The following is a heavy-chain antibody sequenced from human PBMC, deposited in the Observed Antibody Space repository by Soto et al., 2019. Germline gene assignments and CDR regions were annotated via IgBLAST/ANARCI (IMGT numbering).Heavy chain of an antibody. CDR1: GFTFSDYY. D-gene: IGHD3-3*01. CDR2: ISSSGSTI. J-gene: IGHJ4*02. Sequence: LRLSCAASGFTFSDYYMSWIRQAPGKGLEWVSYISSSGSTIYYADSVKGRFTISRDNAKNSLYLQMNSLRAEDTAVYYCARAVDFWSGYYLYFDYWGQGTLVTVSS. V-gene: IGHV3-11*01. CDR3: ARAVDFWSGYYLYFDY.